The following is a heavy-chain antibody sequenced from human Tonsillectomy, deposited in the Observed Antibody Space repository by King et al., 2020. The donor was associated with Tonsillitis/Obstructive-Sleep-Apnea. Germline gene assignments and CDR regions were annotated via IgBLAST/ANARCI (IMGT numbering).Heavy chain of an antibody. Sequence: VQLVESGGGVVQPGRSLRLSCAASGFTFSSYAMHWVRQAPGKGLEWVAVISYDGSNKYYADSVKGRFTISRDNSKNTLYLQMNSLRAEDTAVYYCAREAGVVPAVSFDYWGQGTLVTVSS. V-gene: IGHV3-30*01. CDR2: ISYDGSNK. D-gene: IGHD2-2*01. J-gene: IGHJ4*02. CDR3: AREAGVVPAVSFDY. CDR1: GFTFSSYA.